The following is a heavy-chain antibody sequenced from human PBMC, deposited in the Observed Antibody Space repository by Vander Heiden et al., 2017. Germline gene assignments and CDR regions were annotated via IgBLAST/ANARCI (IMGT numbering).Heavy chain of an antibody. D-gene: IGHD5-18*01. J-gene: IGHJ4*02. Sequence: EVQLVESGGGLVQPGGSLRLSCAASGFTFSSYEMNWVRQAPGKGLEWVSYISSGSGTAIYYADAGKGRFTISRDNAKNSLYLQMNSLRDEDTAVYYCARERQGYSYGPLDYWVQGNLVTVSS. CDR1: GFTFSSYE. CDR3: ARERQGYSYGPLDY. CDR2: ISSGSGTAI. V-gene: IGHV3-48*03.